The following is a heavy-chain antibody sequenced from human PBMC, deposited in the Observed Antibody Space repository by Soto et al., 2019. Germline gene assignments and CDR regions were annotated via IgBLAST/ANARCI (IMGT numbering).Heavy chain of an antibody. V-gene: IGHV1-2*02. D-gene: IGHD1-26*01. CDR1: VYTFRGSY. CDR3: ARESPIVGARSFDY. Sequence: APVKVPCKASVYTFRGSYLHWGHQAPGQGLEWMGWINPKSGATSSAPKFQGSATMTWDTSLTSAHMEWSSLTSHDTAVYLCARESPIVGARSFDYWGQGTLVTVSS. CDR2: INPKSGAT. J-gene: IGHJ4*02.